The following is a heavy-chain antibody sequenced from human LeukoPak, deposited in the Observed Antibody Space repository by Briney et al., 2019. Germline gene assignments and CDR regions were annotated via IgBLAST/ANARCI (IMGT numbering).Heavy chain of an antibody. CDR1: GGSISSYY. D-gene: IGHD4-17*01. Sequence: PSETLSLTCTVSGGSISSYYWSWIRQPPGKGLEWIGYIYYSGSTNYNPSLKSRVTISVDTSKNQFSLKLSSVTAADTAVYYCARDSDYGYVPWFDPWGQGTLVTVSS. V-gene: IGHV4-59*01. CDR2: IYYSGST. J-gene: IGHJ5*02. CDR3: ARDSDYGYVPWFDP.